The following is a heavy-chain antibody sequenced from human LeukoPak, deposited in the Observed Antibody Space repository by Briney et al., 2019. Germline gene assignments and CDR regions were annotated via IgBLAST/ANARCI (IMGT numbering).Heavy chain of an antibody. Sequence: GGSLRLSCVASGFTFSSYGMHWVRQAPGKGLEWVSSISSSSSYIYYADSVKGRFTISRDNAKNSLYLQMNSLRAEDTAVYYCARDLAAGTGWFDPWGQGTLVTVSS. CDR3: ARDLAAGTGWFDP. CDR2: ISSSSSYI. V-gene: IGHV3-21*01. D-gene: IGHD6-13*01. CDR1: GFTFSSYG. J-gene: IGHJ5*02.